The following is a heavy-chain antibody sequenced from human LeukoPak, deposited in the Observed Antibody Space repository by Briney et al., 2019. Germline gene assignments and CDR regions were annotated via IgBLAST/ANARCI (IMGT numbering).Heavy chain of an antibody. D-gene: IGHD3-10*01. V-gene: IGHV1-8*01. J-gene: IGHJ4*02. CDR3: ARVSVRDYYGSGSYGY. CDR2: MNPNSGNT. CDR1: GYTFISYD. Sequence: ASVKVSCKASGYTFISYDINWVRQATGQGLEWMGWMNPNSGNTGYAQKFQGRVTMTRNTSISTAYMELSSLRSEDTAVYYCARVSVRDYYGSGSYGYWGQGTLVTVSS.